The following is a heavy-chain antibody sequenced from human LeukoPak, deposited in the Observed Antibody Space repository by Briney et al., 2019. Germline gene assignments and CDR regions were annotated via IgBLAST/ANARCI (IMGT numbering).Heavy chain of an antibody. J-gene: IGHJ4*02. CDR2: IIPILGIA. V-gene: IGHV1-69*10. CDR1: GGTFSSYV. Sequence: SVKVSCKASGGTFSSYVITWVRQAPGQGLEWMGGIIPILGIANYAEKFQGRVTITADRSTSTAYMELSSLRFEDTAVYYCARGKEGGNSVGFDYWGQGTLVTVSS. D-gene: IGHD4-23*01. CDR3: ARGKEGGNSVGFDY.